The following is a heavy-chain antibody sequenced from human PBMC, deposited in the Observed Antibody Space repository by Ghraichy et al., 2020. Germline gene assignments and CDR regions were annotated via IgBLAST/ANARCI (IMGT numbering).Heavy chain of an antibody. CDR3: ARISMAAVKYNWLDP. V-gene: IGHV1-18*01. CDR2: ISAYDGNT. Sequence: ASVKVSCKASGYTFISYGISWVRQVPGQGPDWMGWISAYDGNTNYAQKFQGRVTMTTDTSTSTAYMELRSLRSDDTAVYYCARISMAAVKYNWLDPWGQGTLVTVSS. CDR1: GYTFISYG. J-gene: IGHJ5*02. D-gene: IGHD3-10*01.